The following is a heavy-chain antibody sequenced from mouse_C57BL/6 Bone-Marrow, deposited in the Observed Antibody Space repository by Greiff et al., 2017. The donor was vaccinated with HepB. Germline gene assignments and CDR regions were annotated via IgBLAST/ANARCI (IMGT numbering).Heavy chain of an antibody. V-gene: IGHV14-1*01. CDR1: GFNIKDYY. Sequence: VQLQQSGAELVRPGASVKLSCTASGFNIKDYYMPWVKQSPEQGLEWIGRIDHEDGDTEYAPKFQGPATMTADTSSNTAYLQLSRRTSEDTAVYYCTAPDDGSSYIAYWGQGTLVTVSA. CDR2: IDHEDGDT. D-gene: IGHD1-1*01. CDR3: TAPDDGSSYIAY. J-gene: IGHJ3*01.